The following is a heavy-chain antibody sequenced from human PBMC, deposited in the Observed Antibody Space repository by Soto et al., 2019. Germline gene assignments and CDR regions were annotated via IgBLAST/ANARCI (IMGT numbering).Heavy chain of an antibody. V-gene: IGHV3-73*01. J-gene: IGHJ6*02. CDR3: TRPGPSGYRNYYYYGMDV. CDR2: IRSKANSYAT. CDR1: GVTFSGSA. D-gene: IGHD6-25*01. Sequence: GGSLRLSCAASGVTFSGSAMHWVRQASGKGLEWVGRIRSKANSYATAYAASVKGRFTISRDDSKNTAYLQMNSLKTEDTAVYYCTRPGPSGYRNYYYYGMDVWGQGTTVTVSS.